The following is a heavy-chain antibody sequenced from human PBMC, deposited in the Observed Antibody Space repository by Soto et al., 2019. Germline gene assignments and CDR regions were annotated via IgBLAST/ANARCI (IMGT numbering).Heavy chain of an antibody. V-gene: IGHV3-74*01. CDR2: IKGEWSSL. CDR1: GFTFSTYW. CDR3: ERGLKTYYGVVD. J-gene: IGHJ6*02. Sequence: EVKVVESGGGLVQPGGSLRLSCAASGFTFSTYWMHWVRQVPGKGLVWVSRIKGEWSSLTYADSVKGRFTISRDNVEKPVDLHMGSLRADGTAGYYCERGLKTYYGVVDGGQGTTDTVSS.